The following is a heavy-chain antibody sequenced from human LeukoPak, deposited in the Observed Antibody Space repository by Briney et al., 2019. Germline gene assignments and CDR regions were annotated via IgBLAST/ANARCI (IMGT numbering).Heavy chain of an antibody. CDR1: GFTFSSYW. CDR3: ARGGLRLLEWLSPFDY. J-gene: IGHJ4*02. Sequence: GGSLRLPCAASGFTFSSYWMSWVRQAPGKGLEWVAIIKQDGSEKYYVDSVKGRFIISRDNAKNSLYLQMNSLRVEDTAVYYCARGGLRLLEWLSPFDYWGQGTLVTVSS. D-gene: IGHD3-3*01. CDR2: IKQDGSEK. V-gene: IGHV3-7*01.